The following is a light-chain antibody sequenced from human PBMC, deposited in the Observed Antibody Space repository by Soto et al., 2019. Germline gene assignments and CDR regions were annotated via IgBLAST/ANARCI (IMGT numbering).Light chain of an antibody. Sequence: QSALTQPPSASGSPGQSVTISCTGTSSDVGGYNYVSWYQQHPGKAPKLLIYEVNKRPSGVPERFSGSKSDNTASLTVSGLQAEDEAYYYCSSYAGSNYVIFGGGTKVTVL. CDR1: SSDVGGYNY. CDR2: EVN. V-gene: IGLV2-8*01. CDR3: SSYAGSNYVI. J-gene: IGLJ2*01.